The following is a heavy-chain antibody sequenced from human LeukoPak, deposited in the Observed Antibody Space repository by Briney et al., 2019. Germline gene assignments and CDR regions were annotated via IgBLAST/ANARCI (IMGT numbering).Heavy chain of an antibody. J-gene: IGHJ4*02. D-gene: IGHD3-16*02. CDR3: ARDPGAWRYFDY. CDR2: ISSSGRST. V-gene: IGHV3-23*01. Sequence: PGGSLRLSCAASGFTFSSYAMSWVRQAPGKGLEWVSTISSSGRSTYHEDSVKGRFAISRDNSKNTLFLQVNSLRAEDTAVYYCARDPGAWRYFDYWGQGILVTV. CDR1: GFTFSSYA.